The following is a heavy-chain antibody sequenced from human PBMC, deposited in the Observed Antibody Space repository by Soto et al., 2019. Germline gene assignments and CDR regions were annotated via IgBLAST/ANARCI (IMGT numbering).Heavy chain of an antibody. CDR2: ILPIFNKT. Sequence: QVQLVQSGADVKKPGSSVRVSCKASGGTFSTYAINWVRQAPGHGLEWMGVILPIFNKTHYAQNFQGRVTIIADKSTSTCYMELSSLRSDDTAVYYCARDGVQLLYKNYFDTWGQGTLVTVSS. V-gene: IGHV1-69*06. J-gene: IGHJ5*02. CDR3: ARDGVQLLYKNYFDT. CDR1: GGTFSTYA. D-gene: IGHD1-1*01.